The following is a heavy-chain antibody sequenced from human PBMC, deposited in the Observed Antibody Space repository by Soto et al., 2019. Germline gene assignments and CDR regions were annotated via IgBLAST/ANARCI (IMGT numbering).Heavy chain of an antibody. D-gene: IGHD2-15*01. CDR3: ATVGQNTVVTGDAFDI. CDR2: ISYDGSNK. Sequence: QVQLVESGGGVVQPGRSLRLSCAASGFTFSSYGMHWVRQAPGKGLEWVAVISYDGSNKYYADSVKGRFTISRDNSKNTLYLQMNSLRAEDTAVYYCATVGQNTVVTGDAFDIWGQGTMVTVSS. J-gene: IGHJ3*02. CDR1: GFTFSSYG. V-gene: IGHV3-30*03.